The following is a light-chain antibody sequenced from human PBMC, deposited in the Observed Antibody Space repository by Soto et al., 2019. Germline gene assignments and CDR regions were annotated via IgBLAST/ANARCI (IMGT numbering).Light chain of an antibody. CDR2: KVS. J-gene: IGKJ2*01. CDR1: QSLVYSDGNTN. V-gene: IGKV2-30*01. CDR3: MQVKHWPPYT. Sequence: VLMTRSPLSLPVTLGQPASISCRSSQSLVYSDGNTNLNWFQQRPGQSPRRLFYKVSNRDSGVPDRFRGSGSGTDFTLKISGVEAEYVGVYYCMQVKHWPPYTFGQGTELEIK.